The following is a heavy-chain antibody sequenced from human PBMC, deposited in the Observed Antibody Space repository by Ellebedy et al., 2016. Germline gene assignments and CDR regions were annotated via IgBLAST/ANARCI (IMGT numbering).Heavy chain of an antibody. V-gene: IGHV1-46*01. CDR3: ARFSTLGVWGGMDV. Sequence: ASVKVSCXASGYIFTYYYMHWVRQAPGQGLEWMGIINPSGGSTSYAQKFQGRVTITADESTSTAYMELSSLRSEDTAVYYCARFSTLGVWGGMDVWGQGTTVTVSS. CDR2: INPSGGST. D-gene: IGHD2-2*01. J-gene: IGHJ6*02. CDR1: GYIFTYYY.